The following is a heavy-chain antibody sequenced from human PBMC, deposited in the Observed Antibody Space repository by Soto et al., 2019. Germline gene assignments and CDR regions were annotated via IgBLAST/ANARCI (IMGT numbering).Heavy chain of an antibody. D-gene: IGHD6-13*01. CDR2: IYYSGST. V-gene: IGHV4-39*01. CDR1: GGSISSNNYY. Sequence: GLXXPSETLSLTCTVSGGSISSNNYYWGWIRQPPGKGLEWIGTIYYSGSTYYNPSLKSRVTISVDTSKNQFSLKLSSVTAADTAVYYCARRGSSSWYGYWGQGTLVTVSS. CDR3: ARRGSSSWYGY. J-gene: IGHJ4*02.